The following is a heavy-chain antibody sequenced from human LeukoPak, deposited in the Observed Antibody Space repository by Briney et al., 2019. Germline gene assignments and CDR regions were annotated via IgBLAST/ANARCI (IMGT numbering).Heavy chain of an antibody. CDR2: IYYSVIT. CDR3: VRDVTVTGTTGDWFDP. Sequence: SETLSLTCTVSGGSISSHYWSWIRQSPGKGLEWIGYIYYSVITNCNPSLKSRVTISVDTSKNQFSLRLRSVTAAGTAVYYCVRDVTVTGTTGDWFDPWGQGTLVTVSS. D-gene: IGHD6-19*01. CDR1: GGSISSHY. V-gene: IGHV4-59*11. J-gene: IGHJ5*02.